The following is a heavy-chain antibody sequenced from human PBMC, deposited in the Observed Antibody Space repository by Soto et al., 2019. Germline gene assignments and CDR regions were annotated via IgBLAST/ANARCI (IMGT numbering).Heavy chain of an antibody. Sequence: GASVKVSCKVPGFTFTSSAVQWVRQARGQRLEWIGWLVVGSGKANYAQKYQERVTITRDMSTSTAYIELSSLRNKETTVYYSTAGLXSGYYYDSSATNDAFDIWSQGTMVTVSS. V-gene: IGHV1-58*01. CDR2: LVVGSGKA. D-gene: IGHD3-22*01. CDR3: TAGLXSGYYYDSSATNDAFDI. J-gene: IGHJ3*02. CDR1: GFTFTSSA.